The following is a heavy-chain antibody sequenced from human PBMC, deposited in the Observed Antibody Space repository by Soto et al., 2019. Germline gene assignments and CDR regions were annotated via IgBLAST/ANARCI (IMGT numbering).Heavy chain of an antibody. J-gene: IGHJ5*02. D-gene: IGHD6-13*01. V-gene: IGHV4-39*01. Sequence: QLQLQESGPGLVKPSETLSLTCTVSGGSISSSSYYWGWLRQPPGKGLEWSGSIYYSGSTYYNPSLNRRVTISVDTSKNEFSRKLSSVTAADTAVYYCARHQSHSSSYVDPWGQGTLVTVSS. CDR3: ARHQSHSSSYVDP. CDR1: GGSISSSSYY. CDR2: IYYSGST.